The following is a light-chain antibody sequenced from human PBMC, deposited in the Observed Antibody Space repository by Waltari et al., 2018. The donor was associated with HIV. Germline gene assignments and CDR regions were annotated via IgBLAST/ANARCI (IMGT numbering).Light chain of an antibody. V-gene: IGLV2-23*01. CDR3: CSHVGGNKFGVI. CDR2: ECN. CDR1: SNDIGSYDF. J-gene: IGLJ2*01. Sequence: QSALTQPASVSGSPGQSTTISCNGSSNDIGSYDFVSWYQHHPGKAPKFLIYECNKRPGGGTSRVYGSKSGNTAALTISGLQADDEAYYYCCSHVGGNKFGVIFGGGTKLTVL.